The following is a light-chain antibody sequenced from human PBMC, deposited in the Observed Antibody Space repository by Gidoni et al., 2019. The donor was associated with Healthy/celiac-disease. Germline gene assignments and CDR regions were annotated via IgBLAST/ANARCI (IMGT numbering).Light chain of an antibody. V-gene: IGKV3-15*01. CDR2: AAS. CDR3: QQYNYWPPYT. J-gene: IGKJ2*01. CDR1: QSISSS. Sequence: EIVMTPSPATLSVSPGERATLSCRDSQSISSSLARYQQQPGQAPRHLIYAASTSATGIAARFSGSGAGTEFTRTISSLQSEDVAVYYCQQYNYWPPYTFGQGTKLEIK.